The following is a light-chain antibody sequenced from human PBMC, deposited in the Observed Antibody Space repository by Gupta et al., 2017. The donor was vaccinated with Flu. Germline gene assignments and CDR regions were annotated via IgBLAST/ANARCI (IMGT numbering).Light chain of an antibody. CDR1: KSNIGNNY. CDR3: VAWDTSLSAGV. V-gene: IGLV1-51*02. Sequence: KSNIGNNYSSWYQQLPGTAHKVLIFENNQRPSEVPARFSGSRAATSATLGITGLQTGDEAVYYCVAWDTSLSAGVFGGGTKVTVL. J-gene: IGLJ2*01. CDR2: ENN.